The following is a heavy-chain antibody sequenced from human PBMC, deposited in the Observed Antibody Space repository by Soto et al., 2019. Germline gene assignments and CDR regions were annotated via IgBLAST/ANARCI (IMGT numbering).Heavy chain of an antibody. CDR3: ARGESRYQLPTWFDP. D-gene: IGHD2-2*01. Sequence: SETLSLTCAVSGGSISSSNWWSWVRQPPGKGLEWIGEIYHSGSTNYNPSLKSRVTISVDKSKNQFSLKLSSVTAADTAVYYCARGESRYQLPTWFDPWGQGTLVTVSS. V-gene: IGHV4-4*02. CDR1: GGSISSSNW. CDR2: IYHSGST. J-gene: IGHJ5*02.